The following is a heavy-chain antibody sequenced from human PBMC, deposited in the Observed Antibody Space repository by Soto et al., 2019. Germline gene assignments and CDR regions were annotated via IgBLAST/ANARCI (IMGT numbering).Heavy chain of an antibody. D-gene: IGHD3-3*01. CDR1: GGAISTYY. J-gene: IGHJ5*02. Sequence: QVHLQESGPGLVKPSETLSLTCTVSGGAISTYYWTWIRQPAGKGLEWIGRIYSSGSTKYNPSFQSRVTMSLDKSQTPFSLRLTSVTAADTAVYYCARGQRFSDWFDPWGQGTLVTVSS. V-gene: IGHV4-4*07. CDR3: ARGQRFSDWFDP. CDR2: IYSSGST.